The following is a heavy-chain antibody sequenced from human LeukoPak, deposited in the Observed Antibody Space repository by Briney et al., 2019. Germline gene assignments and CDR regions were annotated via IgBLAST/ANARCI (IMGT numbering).Heavy chain of an antibody. CDR2: KSANSANT. CDR3: AIRFSRGSGSAIDY. J-gene: IGHJ4*02. V-gene: IGHV1-8*01. D-gene: IGHD3-10*01. Sequence: GASVTVSFKASGYTFTSYDINWVRQATGQGLEWVGGKSANSANTGYAQNFQGRFTMPRNTSRSTAYMELSSLRSEDTAVYYCAIRFSRGSGSAIDYWGQGTLVTVSS. CDR1: GYTFTSYD.